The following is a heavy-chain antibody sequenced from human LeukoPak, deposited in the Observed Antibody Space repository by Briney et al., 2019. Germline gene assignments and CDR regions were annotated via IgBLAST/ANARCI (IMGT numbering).Heavy chain of an antibody. CDR2: IIPIFGIA. J-gene: IGHJ4*02. V-gene: IGHV1-69*04. D-gene: IGHD3-22*01. CDR1: GGTFSSYA. CDR3: ARSPDYYDSSGYYLYYFDY. Sequence: GSSVKVSCKASGGTFSSYAISWVRQAPGQGLEWMGRIIPIFGIANYAQKFQGRVTITADKSTSTAYMGLSSLRSEDTAVYYCARSPDYYDSSGYYLYYFDYWGQGTLVTVSS.